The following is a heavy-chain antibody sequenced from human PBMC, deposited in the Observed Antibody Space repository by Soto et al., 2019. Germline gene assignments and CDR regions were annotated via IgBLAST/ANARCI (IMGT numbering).Heavy chain of an antibody. CDR3: ARVVYCSSTSCRSLYYYGMDV. CDR2: ISAYNVNK. CDR1: CYTFTSYG. J-gene: IGHJ6*02. D-gene: IGHD2-2*01. Sequence: AAMKVSCNASCYTFTSYGISWVRQAPGQGLEWMGWISAYNVNKNYAQKLQGRVTMTTDTSTSTAYMELRSLRSDDTAVYYCARVVYCSSTSCRSLYYYGMDVWGQGTTVTVSS. V-gene: IGHV1-18*01.